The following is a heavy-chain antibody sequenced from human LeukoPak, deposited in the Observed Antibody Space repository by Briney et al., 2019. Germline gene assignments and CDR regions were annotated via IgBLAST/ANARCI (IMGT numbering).Heavy chain of an antibody. CDR1: GFTVSSNY. J-gene: IGHJ4*02. CDR2: IYSGGNT. V-gene: IGHV3-66*01. Sequence: GGSLRLSCAASGFTVSSNYMSWVRQAPGKGLEWVSIIYSGGNTYYADSVKGRFTISRDNSKNTLYLQMNSLRAEDTAVYYCAIVWFGELPFDFWGQGTLVTVSS. D-gene: IGHD3-10*01. CDR3: AIVWFGELPFDF.